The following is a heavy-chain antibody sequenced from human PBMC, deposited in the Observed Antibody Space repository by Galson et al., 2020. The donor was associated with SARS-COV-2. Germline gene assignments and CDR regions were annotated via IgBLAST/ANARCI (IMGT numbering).Heavy chain of an antibody. D-gene: IGHD3-22*01. CDR2: IYYSGST. V-gene: IGHV4-39*01. CDR3: ARHKTYYYDSSGYDEGNWFDP. J-gene: IGHJ5*02. CDR1: GGSISSSSYY. Sequence: SETLSLTCTVSGGSISSSSYYWGWIRQPPGKGLEWIGSIYYSGSTYYNPSLKSRVTISVDTSKNQFSLKLSSVTAADTAVYYCARHKTYYYDSSGYDEGNWFDPWGQGSLVTVSS.